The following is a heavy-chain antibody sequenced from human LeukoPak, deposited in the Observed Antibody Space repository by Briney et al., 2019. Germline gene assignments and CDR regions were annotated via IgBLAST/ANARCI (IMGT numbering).Heavy chain of an antibody. V-gene: IGHV3-23*01. CDR3: AKEAGTSPFFFGV. Sequence: GGSLRLSCVASEFTSSTYAMTCVRRAPGERLEWVSAISGIGRHTYYADSVKGRFTISRDNSTNTSCLLMRRLRADETAVYFRAKEAGTSPFFFGVWGKGTTGSISS. CDR1: EFTSSTYA. CDR2: ISGIGRHT. J-gene: IGHJ6*04. D-gene: IGHD3-10*01.